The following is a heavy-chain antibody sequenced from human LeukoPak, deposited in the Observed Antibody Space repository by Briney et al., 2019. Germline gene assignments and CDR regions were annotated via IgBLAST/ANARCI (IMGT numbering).Heavy chain of an antibody. CDR3: AKKAGTRLSYYYYMDV. V-gene: IGHV3-30*02. CDR1: GFTFSSYG. Sequence: GRSLRLSCAASGFTFSSYGMHWVRQAPGKGLEWVAFIRYDGSNKYYADSVKGRFTISRDNSKNTLYLQMNSLRAEDTAVYYCAKKAGTRLSYYYYMDVWGKGTTVTVSS. D-gene: IGHD1-1*01. J-gene: IGHJ6*03. CDR2: IRYDGSNK.